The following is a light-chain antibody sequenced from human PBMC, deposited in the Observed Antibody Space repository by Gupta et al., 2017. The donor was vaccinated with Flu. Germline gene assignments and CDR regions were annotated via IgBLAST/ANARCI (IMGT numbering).Light chain of an antibody. J-gene: IGLJ1*01. Sequence: QSALTQPASVSGFPGQSHTISCTGTSSDVGGYNYVSRYQQHPGKAPKLMIYEVSNRTSGVSNRFSGSKSGNSASLTISGLQAEDEADYYCSSYTSSSTLGVFGTGTKVTVL. V-gene: IGLV2-14*01. CDR1: SSDVGGYNY. CDR2: EVS. CDR3: SSYTSSSTLGV.